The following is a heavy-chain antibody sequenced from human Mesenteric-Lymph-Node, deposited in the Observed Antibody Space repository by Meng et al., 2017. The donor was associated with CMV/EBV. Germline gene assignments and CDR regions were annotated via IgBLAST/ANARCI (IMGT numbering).Heavy chain of an antibody. CDR2: IYYSGNT. D-gene: IGHD2/OR15-2a*01. V-gene: IGHV4-59*01. CDR3: ARDLYGEGAFDI. CDR1: GGSISGYY. J-gene: IGHJ3*02. Sequence: SETLSLTCAVSGGSISGYYWSWIRQSPGRGLEWIGFIYYSGNTIYNPSLKHPITLSVDTSKNQFSLKLTSVTAADTAVYYCARDLYGEGAFDIWGQGTMVTVSS.